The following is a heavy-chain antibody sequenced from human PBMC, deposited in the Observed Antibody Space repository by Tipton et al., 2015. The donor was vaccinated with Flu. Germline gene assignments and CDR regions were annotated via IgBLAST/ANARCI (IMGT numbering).Heavy chain of an antibody. J-gene: IGHJ6*02. CDR3: TRGPLPDSNWYNGMDV. Sequence: SLRPSCEASGFTFSSYGMHWVRQVTGKGLEWVSGIGASGDTHYAGSVKGRFTISRENAKNSLYLQMNSLRAGDTAVYYCTRGPLPDSNWYNGMDVWGQGTTVTVFS. V-gene: IGHV3-13*01. CDR1: GFTFSSYG. D-gene: IGHD6-13*01. CDR2: IGASGDT.